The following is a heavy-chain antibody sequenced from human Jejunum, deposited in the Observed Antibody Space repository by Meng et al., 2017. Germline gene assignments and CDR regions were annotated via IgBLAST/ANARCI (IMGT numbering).Heavy chain of an antibody. V-gene: IGHV3-33*01. CDR1: GFSFSSYG. CDR2: IWYDGSNK. CDR3: ARDDGANSAIY. D-gene: IGHD4-23*01. J-gene: IGHJ4*02. Sequence: GGSLRLSCVASGFSFSSYGMHWVRQAPGKGLEWLSVIWYDGSNKYYGDSVKGRFSVSRDNSQNTLYLQMDSLRVDDTAVYYCARDDGANSAIYWGQGTLVTVSS.